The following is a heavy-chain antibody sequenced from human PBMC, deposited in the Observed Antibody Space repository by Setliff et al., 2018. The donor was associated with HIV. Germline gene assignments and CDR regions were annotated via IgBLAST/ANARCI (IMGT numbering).Heavy chain of an antibody. Sequence: PGGSLRLSCAASGFPFSNYWMGWVRQAPGKGLEWVSYITSSGSTIYYADSVKGRFTISRDNAKSSLYLQMNSLRAEDTAVYYCARGSGYDKGAYHYYYGMDVWGQGTTVTVSS. CDR1: GFPFSNYW. CDR2: ITSSGSTI. D-gene: IGHD5-12*01. CDR3: ARGSGYDKGAYHYYYGMDV. V-gene: IGHV3-11*04. J-gene: IGHJ6*02.